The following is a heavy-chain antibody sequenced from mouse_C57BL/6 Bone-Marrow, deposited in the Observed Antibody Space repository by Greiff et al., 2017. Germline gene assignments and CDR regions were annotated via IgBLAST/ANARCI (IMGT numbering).Heavy chain of an antibody. V-gene: IGHV1-54*01. CDR2: INPGSGST. CDR3: ARRGRLPGDY. CDR1: GYAFTNYL. J-gene: IGHJ2*01. Sequence: QVHVKQSGAELVRPGTSVKVSCKASGYAFTNYLIEWVKQRPGQGLEWIGVINPGSGSTNYNEKFKGKATLTADKSSSTAYMQLSSLTSEDSAVYFCARRGRLPGDYWGQGTTLTVSS. D-gene: IGHD2-4*01.